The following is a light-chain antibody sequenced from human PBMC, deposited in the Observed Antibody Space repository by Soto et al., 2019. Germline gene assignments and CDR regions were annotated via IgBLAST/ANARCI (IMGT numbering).Light chain of an antibody. CDR2: DVT. V-gene: IGLV2-11*01. CDR1: STDVGRYNS. CDR3: SSYEDSNTLV. J-gene: IGLJ3*02. Sequence: QSALTQPRSVSGSPGQSVTISCTGSSTDVGRYNSVSWYQHHPAKAPKLMVYDVTKRPSGVPDRFSGSKSGNTASLTISGLQPEDEADYFCSSYEDSNTLVFGGGTKLTV.